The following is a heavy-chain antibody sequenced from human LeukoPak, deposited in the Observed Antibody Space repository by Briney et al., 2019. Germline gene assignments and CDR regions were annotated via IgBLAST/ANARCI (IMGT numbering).Heavy chain of an antibody. V-gene: IGHV3-23*01. D-gene: IGHD3-9*01. Sequence: GESLRLSCSASGFPFSNYAMSWVRQAPGEGLEWVSAINGSGGSTYYADSVKGRFTISRDNSKNTLYLQMNSLRAADTAVYYCAKPDILTGYWQLSYFDYWGQGTLVTVPS. CDR1: GFPFSNYA. CDR3: AKPDILTGYWQLSYFDY. CDR2: INGSGGST. J-gene: IGHJ4*02.